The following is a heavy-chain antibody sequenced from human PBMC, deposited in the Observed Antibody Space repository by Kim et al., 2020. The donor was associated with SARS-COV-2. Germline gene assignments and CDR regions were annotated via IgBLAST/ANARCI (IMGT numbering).Heavy chain of an antibody. Sequence: NPSRKSRVTLLVDTSKNQFSLRLSSVTAADTAVYYCASVNTLTGYYNFDYWGQGALVTVSS. V-gene: IGHV4-31*02. D-gene: IGHD3-9*01. J-gene: IGHJ4*02. CDR3: ASVNTLTGYYNFDY.